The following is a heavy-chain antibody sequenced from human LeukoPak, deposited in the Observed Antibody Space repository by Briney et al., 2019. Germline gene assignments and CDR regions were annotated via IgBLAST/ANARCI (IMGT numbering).Heavy chain of an antibody. CDR2: IKQDGREK. D-gene: IGHD3-3*01. J-gene: IGHJ5*02. CDR3: ASEGITIFGVVTPGGWFDP. Sequence: GGSLRLSCAASGFTFSSYWMSWVRQAPGKGLEWVANIKQDGREKYYVDSVKGRFTISRDNAKTSLYLQMNSLRAEDTAVYYCASEGITIFGVVTPGGWFDPWGQGTLVTVSS. V-gene: IGHV3-7*01. CDR1: GFTFSSYW.